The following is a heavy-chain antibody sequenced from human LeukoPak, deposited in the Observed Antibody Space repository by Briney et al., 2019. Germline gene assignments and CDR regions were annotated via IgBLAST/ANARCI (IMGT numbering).Heavy chain of an antibody. Sequence: PGESLKISCKGSGYGFSSYWIGWVRQMPGKGLEYMGIICPGDSDTIYSQSFQGQVTISADKSITTAYLQWSSLKASDTAMYYCARHTTVGGSLRFDYWGQGTLVTVSS. CDR1: GYGFSSYW. J-gene: IGHJ4*02. CDR3: ARHTTVGGSLRFDY. CDR2: ICPGDSDT. V-gene: IGHV5-51*01. D-gene: IGHD4-23*01.